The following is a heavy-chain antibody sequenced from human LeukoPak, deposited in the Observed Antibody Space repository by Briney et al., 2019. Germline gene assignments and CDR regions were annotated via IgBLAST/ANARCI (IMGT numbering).Heavy chain of an antibody. J-gene: IGHJ6*03. CDR2: IIPIFGTA. D-gene: IGHD4-11*01. CDR3: AFGYSNYFGYYYYYMDV. Sequence: GASVKVSCKASGGTFSSYAISWVRQAPGQGLEWMGGIIPIFGTANYAQKFQGRVTITTDESTSTAYMELSSLRSEDTAVYYCAFGYSNYFGYYYYYMDVCGKGNTVTVSS. CDR1: GGTFSSYA. V-gene: IGHV1-69*05.